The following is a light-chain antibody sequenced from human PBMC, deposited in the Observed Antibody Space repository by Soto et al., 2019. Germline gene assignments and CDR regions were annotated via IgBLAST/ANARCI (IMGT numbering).Light chain of an antibody. CDR2: DSS. CDR1: QSISNL. CDR3: QHLNSYPPT. Sequence: DIQMTQSPSTLSASVGDRVTITCRASQSISNLLAWYQQNPVKVPKLLIDDSSTLESGVPSRFSGTGSGTEFTLTISSLQPDDFATYYCQHLNSYPPTFGQGTKVDIK. J-gene: IGKJ1*01. V-gene: IGKV1-5*01.